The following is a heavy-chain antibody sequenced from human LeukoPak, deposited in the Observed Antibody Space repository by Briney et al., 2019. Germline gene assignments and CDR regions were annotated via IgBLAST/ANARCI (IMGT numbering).Heavy chain of an antibody. CDR2: IYYTGST. J-gene: IGHJ5*02. D-gene: IGHD1-26*01. CDR1: GGSISTYY. V-gene: IGHV4-59*01. Sequence: SETLSLTCTVSGGSISTYYWSWIRQPPGKGLEWISYIYYTGSTSYNPSLKSRVTMSLDASKNQFSLELNSVTPADTVVYYCARGGNYWPQWWFDPWGRGTLVSVSS. CDR3: ARGGNYWPQWWFDP.